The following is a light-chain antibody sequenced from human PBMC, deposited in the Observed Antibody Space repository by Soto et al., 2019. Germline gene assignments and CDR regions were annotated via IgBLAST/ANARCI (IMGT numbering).Light chain of an antibody. CDR3: QQYGSSPIT. CDR2: GAS. CDR1: QSVSSSY. Sequence: EIVLTQSPGTLSLSPGERATLSCRASQSVSSSYLAWYQQKPGQAPRLLIYGASSRATGIPDRCSGSGSGTDFTLTISILEPEDFALYYCQQYGSSPITFGQGTRLEIK. J-gene: IGKJ5*01. V-gene: IGKV3-20*01.